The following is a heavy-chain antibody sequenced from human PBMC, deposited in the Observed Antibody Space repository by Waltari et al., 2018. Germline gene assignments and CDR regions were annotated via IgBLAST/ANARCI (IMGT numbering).Heavy chain of an antibody. V-gene: IGHV1-69*02. D-gene: IGHD3-3*01. Sequence: QVQLVQSGAEVKKPGSSVKVSCKASGGTFSSYTISWVRQAPGQGLEWMGRFIPILGIANYAQKFQGRVTITADKSTSTAYMELSSLRSEDTAVYYCARGDFWSGYYLGYYYGMDVWGQGTTVTVSS. CDR1: GGTFSSYT. J-gene: IGHJ6*02. CDR2: FIPILGIA. CDR3: ARGDFWSGYYLGYYYGMDV.